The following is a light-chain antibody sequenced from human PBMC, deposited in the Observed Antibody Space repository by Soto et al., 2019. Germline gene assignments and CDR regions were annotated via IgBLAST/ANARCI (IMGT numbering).Light chain of an antibody. V-gene: IGLV2-23*01. CDR1: SSDVGGYNL. Sequence: QSALTQSASVSGSPGQSITIYCTGTSSDVGGYNLVSWYQHHPGKAPKVMIYRFSGSKSGNTASLTISGLQAEDEADYYCCSYAGPYTWVFGGGTKLTVL. J-gene: IGLJ3*02. CDR3: CSYAGPYTWV.